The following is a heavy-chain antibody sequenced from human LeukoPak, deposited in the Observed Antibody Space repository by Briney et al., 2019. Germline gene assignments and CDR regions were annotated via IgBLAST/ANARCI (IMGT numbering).Heavy chain of an antibody. V-gene: IGHV4-34*01. J-gene: IGHJ4*02. CDR1: GGSFSNYY. CDR2: INHSGSA. CDR3: ASYPYGSGSYHY. Sequence: SETLSLTCAVYGGSFSNYYWSWIRQPPGKGLEWIGEINHSGSANYSPSLKSRVTIAVDTSKNQFSLRLSSVTAADTAVYYCASYPYGSGSYHYWGQGTLVTVSS. D-gene: IGHD3-10*01.